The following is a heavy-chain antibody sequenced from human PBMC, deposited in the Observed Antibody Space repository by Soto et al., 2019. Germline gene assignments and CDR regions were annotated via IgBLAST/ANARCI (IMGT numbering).Heavy chain of an antibody. J-gene: IGHJ4*02. D-gene: IGHD1-20*01. Sequence: GGSLRLSCEASGFTFSSYPMHWVRQAPGKGLEWVTVISYDGGNQYYADSVKGRFTISRDNSKDTLYLQMHSLRSDDTAVYFCARGPITQTSFIDHWGQGTLVTVSS. CDR1: GFTFSSYP. V-gene: IGHV3-30-3*01. CDR3: ARGPITQTSFIDH. CDR2: ISYDGGNQ.